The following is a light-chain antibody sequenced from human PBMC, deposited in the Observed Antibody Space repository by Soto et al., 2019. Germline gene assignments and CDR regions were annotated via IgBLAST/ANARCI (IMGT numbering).Light chain of an antibody. CDR1: NIGSQS. J-gene: IGLJ2*01. CDR2: YDR. V-gene: IGLV3-21*04. Sequence: SYELTQPPSVSVAPGKTARIICGGNNIGSQSVNWYKQKPGQAPILVIYYDRERPSGIPERFSGSNSGNTATLTISRVEAGDEADYYCQVWHTTSDHHVVFGAGTKLTVL. CDR3: QVWHTTSDHHVV.